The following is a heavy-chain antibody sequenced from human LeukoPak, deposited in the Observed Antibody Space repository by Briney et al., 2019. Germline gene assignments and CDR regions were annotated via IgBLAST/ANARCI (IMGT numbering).Heavy chain of an antibody. CDR1: GGSFSGYY. CDR3: ARGRVPYYDFWSGYSNWFDP. Sequence: SETLSLTCAVYGGSFSGYYWSWIRQPPGKGLEWIGEINHSGSTNYNPSHKSRVTISVDTSKNQFSLKLSSVTAADTAVYYCARGRVPYYDFWSGYSNWFDPWGQGTLVTVSS. V-gene: IGHV4-34*01. J-gene: IGHJ5*02. CDR2: INHSGST. D-gene: IGHD3-3*01.